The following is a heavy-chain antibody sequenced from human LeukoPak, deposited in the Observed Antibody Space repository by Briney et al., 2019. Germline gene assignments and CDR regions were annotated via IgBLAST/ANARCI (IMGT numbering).Heavy chain of an antibody. V-gene: IGHV3-33*01. D-gene: IGHD6-13*01. CDR2: IWYDGSKK. CDR3: ARAGIAANP. J-gene: IGHJ5*02. CDR1: GFIFGNHA. Sequence: GGSLRLSCAASGFIFGNHAMHWVRQAPGKGPEWLAVIWYDGSKKYYADSVKGRFTISRDNAKNSLYLQMNSLRAEDTAVYYCARAGIAANPWGQGTLVTVSS.